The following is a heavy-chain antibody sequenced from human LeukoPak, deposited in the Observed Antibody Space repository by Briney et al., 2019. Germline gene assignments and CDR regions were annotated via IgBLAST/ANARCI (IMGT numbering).Heavy chain of an antibody. Sequence: SGGSLRLSCAASRFTFSSYAMSWVRQAPGKGLEWVSTISGSGGSTYYADSVKGRFTISRDNSKNTLYLQMNSLRAEDTAVYYCAKESSTYGGSYSGYWGQGSLVTVSS. J-gene: IGHJ4*02. V-gene: IGHV3-23*01. CDR2: ISGSGGST. D-gene: IGHD1-26*01. CDR1: RFTFSSYA. CDR3: AKESSTYGGSYSGY.